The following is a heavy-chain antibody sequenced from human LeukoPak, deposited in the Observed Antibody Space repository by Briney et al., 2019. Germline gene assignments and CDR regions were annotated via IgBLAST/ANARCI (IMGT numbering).Heavy chain of an antibody. J-gene: IGHJ4*02. V-gene: IGHV1-2*02. CDR1: GYIFTDYY. Sequence: ASVKVSCKASGYIFTDYYMHWVRQAPGQGLEWMGWINPHSGGRNLAQKFQGRVTMTRDTSITTAYLELSGLTSDDTAMYYCAKVRDRLSSFYPAAWGQGTLVSVSS. D-gene: IGHD6-13*01. CDR2: INPHSGGR. CDR3: AKVRDRLSSFYPAA.